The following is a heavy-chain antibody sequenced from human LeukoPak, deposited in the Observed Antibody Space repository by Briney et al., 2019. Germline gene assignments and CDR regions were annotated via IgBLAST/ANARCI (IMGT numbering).Heavy chain of an antibody. CDR2: IYYSGST. Sequence: SETLSLTCTVSGGSISSGDYYWSWIRQPPGKGLEWIGYIYYSGSTYYNPSLKSRVTISVATSKNQFSLKLSSVTAADTAVYYCARGSIAARILPWFDPWGQGTLVTVSS. CDR1: GGSISSGDYY. CDR3: ARGSIAARILPWFDP. D-gene: IGHD6-6*01. V-gene: IGHV4-30-4*01. J-gene: IGHJ5*02.